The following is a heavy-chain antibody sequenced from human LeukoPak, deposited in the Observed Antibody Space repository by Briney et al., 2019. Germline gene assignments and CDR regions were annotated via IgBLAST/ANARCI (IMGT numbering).Heavy chain of an antibody. CDR2: FDPEDGET. D-gene: IGHD3-22*01. Sequence: ASVKVSFKVSGYTLTELSMHWVRQAPGKGLEWMGGFDPEDGETIYAQKFQGRVTMTEDTSTDTAYMELSSLRSEDTAVYYCALARHYYDSSGYYAFDIWGQGTMVTVSS. J-gene: IGHJ3*02. V-gene: IGHV1-24*01. CDR1: GYTLTELS. CDR3: ALARHYYDSSGYYAFDI.